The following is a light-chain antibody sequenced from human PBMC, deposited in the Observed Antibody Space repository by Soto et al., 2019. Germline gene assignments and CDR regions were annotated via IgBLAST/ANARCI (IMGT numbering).Light chain of an antibody. Sequence: QSVLTQPASVSESPGRSITIYCTGTSSDVGGYKYVSWYQQHPGKAPKLMIYEVSTRPLGVSNRFSGSKSGNTASLTISGLQAEDEADYYCSSYTSSSSHYVFGTGTKVTVL. J-gene: IGLJ1*01. CDR1: SSDVGGYKY. V-gene: IGLV2-14*01. CDR2: EVS. CDR3: SSYTSSSSHYV.